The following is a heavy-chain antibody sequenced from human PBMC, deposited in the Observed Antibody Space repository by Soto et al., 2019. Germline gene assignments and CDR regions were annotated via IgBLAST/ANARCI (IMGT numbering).Heavy chain of an antibody. J-gene: IGHJ6*02. CDR2: ISGSGGST. Sequence: HPGGSLRLSCAASGFTFSSYAMSWVRQAPGKGLEWVSAISGSGGSTYYADSVKGRFTISRDNSKNTLYLQMNSLRAEDTAVYYCAKCLQPERPRWELRVGPPDGDVWGQGTTVTVSS. CDR3: AKCLQPERPRWELRVGPPDGDV. D-gene: IGHD1-26*01. V-gene: IGHV3-23*01. CDR1: GFTFSSYA.